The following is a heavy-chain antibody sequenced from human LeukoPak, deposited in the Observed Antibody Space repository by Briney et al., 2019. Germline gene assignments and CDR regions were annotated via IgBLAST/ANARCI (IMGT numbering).Heavy chain of an antibody. CDR3: ARGFVAAAGIFRPVEI. V-gene: IGHV4-34*01. Sequence: SETLSLTCAVYGGSFSGYYWSWIRQPPGKGLEWIGEINHSGSTNYNPSLKSRVTISVDTSKNQFSLKLSSVTAADTAVYYCARGFVAAAGIFRPVEIWGQGTMVTVSS. CDR2: INHSGST. D-gene: IGHD6-13*01. CDR1: GGSFSGYY. J-gene: IGHJ3*02.